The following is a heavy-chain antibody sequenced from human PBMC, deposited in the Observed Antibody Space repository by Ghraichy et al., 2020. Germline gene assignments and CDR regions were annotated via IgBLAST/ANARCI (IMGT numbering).Heavy chain of an antibody. V-gene: IGHV3-7*01. CDR2: IKQDGSEK. CDR1: GFTFSSYW. Sequence: GGSLRLSCAASGFTFSSYWMSWVRQAPGKGLEWVANIKQDGSEKYYVDSVKGRFTISRDNAKNSLYLQMNSLRAEDTAVYYCARDATYSSSWYERGRPPRTVYYFDYWGQGTLVTVSS. J-gene: IGHJ4*02. D-gene: IGHD6-13*01. CDR3: ARDATYSSSWYERGRPPRTVYYFDY.